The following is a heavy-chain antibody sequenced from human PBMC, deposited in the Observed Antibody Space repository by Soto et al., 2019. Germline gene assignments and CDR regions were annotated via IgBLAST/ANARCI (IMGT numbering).Heavy chain of an antibody. Sequence: SETLSLTCTASGDSISSDGYHWSWIRQSPGKGLEWIGYIYNGGRTFYRPSLESRINMSLDATKNSYSLRLTSVTAADTAVYYCARAPVGMDSINFFDHWGQGILVTVSS. CDR2: IYNGGRT. V-gene: IGHV4-30-4*01. CDR3: ARAPVGMDSINFFDH. CDR1: GDSISSDGYH. D-gene: IGHD2-8*01. J-gene: IGHJ4*02.